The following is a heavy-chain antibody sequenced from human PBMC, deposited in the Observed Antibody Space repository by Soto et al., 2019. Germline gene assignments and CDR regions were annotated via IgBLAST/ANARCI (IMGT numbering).Heavy chain of an antibody. CDR3: AKVSGKGYYYAMDV. Sequence: EVQLLESGGGLVQPGGSLRLSCAASGFTFSSYAMSWVRQAPGKGLEWVSAISGSGGYTYYAASVKGRFTISRDNSKNTLYLQMNRLRAEDTAVYYCAKVSGKGYYYAMDVWGQGTTVTVSS. CDR2: ISGSGGYT. J-gene: IGHJ6*02. CDR1: GFTFSSYA. D-gene: IGHD2-15*01. V-gene: IGHV3-23*01.